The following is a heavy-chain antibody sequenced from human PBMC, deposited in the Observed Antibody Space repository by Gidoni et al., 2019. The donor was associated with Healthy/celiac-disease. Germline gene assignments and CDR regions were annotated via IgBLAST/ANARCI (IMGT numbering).Heavy chain of an antibody. D-gene: IGHD3-10*01. J-gene: IGHJ4*02. CDR2: IWYDGSNK. CDR3: AREDYGSGSYYIGLED. CDR1: GFPFRSHG. Sequence: QVQLVESGGGVVPPGGSLKLSCAASGFPFRSHGMHWVRQAPGKGREWVAVIWYDGSNKYYADAVKGRFTISRDNSKNTLYLQMNSLRAEDTAVYYCAREDYGSGSYYIGLEDWGQGTLVTVSS. V-gene: IGHV3-33*01.